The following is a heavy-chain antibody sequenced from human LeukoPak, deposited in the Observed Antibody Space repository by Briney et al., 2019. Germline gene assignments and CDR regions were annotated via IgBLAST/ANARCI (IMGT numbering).Heavy chain of an antibody. V-gene: IGHV3-23*01. J-gene: IGHJ4*02. CDR1: GFTFSTFA. Sequence: GGSLRLSCAASGFTFSTFAMIWVRQPPGKGLEWVSSIFPSGGEVHYADSVRGRFTISRDNSKSILSLQMNSLRAEDTAIYYCATYRQVLLPFESWGQGTLVTVSS. D-gene: IGHD5-18*01. CDR2: IFPSGGEV. CDR3: ATYRQVLLPFES.